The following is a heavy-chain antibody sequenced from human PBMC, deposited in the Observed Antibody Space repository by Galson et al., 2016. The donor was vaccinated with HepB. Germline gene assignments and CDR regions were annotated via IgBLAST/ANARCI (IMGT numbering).Heavy chain of an antibody. Sequence: SLRLSCAASGFTFSDYGMHWVRQAPGRGLEWVAFISDSGTNDYFADSMQGRFTVSRDNSRDTLYLQLNRPRAEDTALYYCARDVTAAAGPRVIDYWGQGTLVTVSS. CDR1: GFTFSDYG. V-gene: IGHV3-30*03. D-gene: IGHD6-13*01. J-gene: IGHJ4*02. CDR3: ARDVTAAAGPRVIDY. CDR2: ISDSGTND.